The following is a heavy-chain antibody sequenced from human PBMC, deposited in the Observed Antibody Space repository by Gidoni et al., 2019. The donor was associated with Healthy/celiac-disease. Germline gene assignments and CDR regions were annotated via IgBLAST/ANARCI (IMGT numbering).Heavy chain of an antibody. V-gene: IGHV4-34*01. D-gene: IGHD3-16*02. J-gene: IGHJ5*02. CDR3: ARELVRNRYNWFDP. CDR2: INHSGST. Sequence: QVQLQQWGAGLLKPSETLSLTCAVYGGSFSSYYWSWIRQPPRKGLEWIGEINHSGSTNYNPSLKSRVTISVDTSKNQFSLKLSSVTAADTSVYYCARELVRNRYNWFDPWGQGTLVTVSS. CDR1: GGSFSSYY.